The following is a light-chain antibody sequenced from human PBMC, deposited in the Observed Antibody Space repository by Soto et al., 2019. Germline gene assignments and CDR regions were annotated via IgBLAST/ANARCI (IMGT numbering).Light chain of an antibody. CDR2: EVT. CDR1: SNDVGAYDY. Sequence: QSALTQPASVSGSPGQSITISCTGTSNDVGAYDYVSWYQQHPGKAPKLIIYEVTYRPSGVSNRFSGSQSGNTASLTISGLQDEDEADYYCSSYRGSSTLTFGGGTKVTVL. CDR3: SSYRGSSTLT. J-gene: IGLJ2*01. V-gene: IGLV2-14*01.